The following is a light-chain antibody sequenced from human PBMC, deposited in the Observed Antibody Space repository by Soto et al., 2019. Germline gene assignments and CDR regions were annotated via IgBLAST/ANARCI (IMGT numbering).Light chain of an antibody. CDR1: SSDVGGYNY. V-gene: IGLV2-11*01. CDR2: DVS. CDR3: CSYAGSHFL. J-gene: IGLJ2*01. Sequence: QAVLTQPRSVSGSPGQSVTISCTGTSSDVGGYNYVSWYQQHPGKAPKLMIYDVSQRPSGVPDRFSGSKSGNTASLTISGLQHEDEADYYRCSYAGSHFLFGGGTKVTVL.